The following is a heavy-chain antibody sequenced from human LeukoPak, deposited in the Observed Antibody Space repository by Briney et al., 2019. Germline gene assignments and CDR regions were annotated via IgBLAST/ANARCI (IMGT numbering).Heavy chain of an antibody. CDR1: GYTFASYG. CDR3: ARDTARTTTAGGPDY. CDR2: ISGYNDDT. Sequence: GASVKVSCKASGYTFASYGIDWVRQAPGQGLEWMGWISGYNDDTYYAQNRQGRVTMTTDTSTSTAYMELRSLKSDDTALYYCARDTARTTTAGGPDYWGQGTLVTVSS. V-gene: IGHV1-18*01. J-gene: IGHJ4*02. D-gene: IGHD6-13*01.